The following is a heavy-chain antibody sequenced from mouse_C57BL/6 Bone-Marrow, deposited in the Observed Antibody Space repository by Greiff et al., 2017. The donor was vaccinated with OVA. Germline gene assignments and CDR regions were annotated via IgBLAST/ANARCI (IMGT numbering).Heavy chain of an antibody. V-gene: IGHV5-9-1*02. J-gene: IGHJ4*01. D-gene: IGHD1-1*01. CDR2: ISSGGDYI. CDR1: GFTFSSYA. Sequence: EVKVVESGEGLVKPGGSLKLSCAASGFTFSSYAMSWVRQTPEKRLEWVAYISSGGDYIYYADTVKGRFTISRDNARNTLYLQMSSLKSEDTAMYYCTRAITTRAMDYWGQGTSVTVSS. CDR3: TRAITTRAMDY.